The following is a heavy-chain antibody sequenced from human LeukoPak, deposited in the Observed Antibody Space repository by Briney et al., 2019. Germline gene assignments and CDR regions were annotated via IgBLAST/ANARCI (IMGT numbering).Heavy chain of an antibody. D-gene: IGHD6-13*01. CDR2: TYYRSKWYK. V-gene: IGHV6-1*01. CDR1: GDSVSSYSAG. Sequence: SQTLSLTCAISGDSVSSYSAGWNWIRQSPSRGLEWLGRTYYRSKWYKEYALSVRSRITISPDTSKNQVSLQLNSVTPDDTAFYYCGRDIGAAIGHWGQGTLVTVSS. CDR3: GRDIGAAIGH. J-gene: IGHJ4*02.